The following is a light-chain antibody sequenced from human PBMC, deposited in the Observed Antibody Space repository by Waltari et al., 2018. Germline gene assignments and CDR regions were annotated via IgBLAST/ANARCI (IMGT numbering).Light chain of an antibody. CDR2: DAS. J-gene: IGKJ1*01. V-gene: IGKV3-20*01. CDR3: QHYVNLPAT. Sequence: AWDQANPGQSPALLSYDASARATGIPDRFHVSGSGTAFSLTISRLDPKDLVVYYCQHYVNLPATLGQGTKVEI.